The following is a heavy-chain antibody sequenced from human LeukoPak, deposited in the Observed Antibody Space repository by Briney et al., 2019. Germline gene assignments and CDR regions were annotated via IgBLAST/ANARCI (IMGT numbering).Heavy chain of an antibody. CDR2: INPNSGGT. Sequence: ASVKVSCKASGYTFTGYYMHWVRQAPGQGLEWMGWINPNSGGTNDAQKFQGRVTMTRDTSISTAYMELSSLRSDDTAVFYCARTVNSGSYFWFDPWGQGTLVTVSS. J-gene: IGHJ5*02. CDR3: ARTVNSGSYFWFDP. D-gene: IGHD1-26*01. CDR1: GYTFTGYY. V-gene: IGHV1-2*02.